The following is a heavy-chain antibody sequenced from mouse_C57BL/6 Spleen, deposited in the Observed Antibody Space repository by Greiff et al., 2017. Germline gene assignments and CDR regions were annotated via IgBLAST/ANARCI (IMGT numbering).Heavy chain of an antibody. V-gene: IGHV1-74*01. D-gene: IGHD4-1*01. CDR3: AIGEGLGIWFAY. Sequence: VQLQQPGAELVKPGASVKVSCKASGYTFTSYWMHWVKQRPGQGLEWIGRIHPSDSDTNYNQKFKGKATLTVDKSSSTAYMQLSSLTSEASAVYYCAIGEGLGIWFAYWGQGTLVTVSA. CDR1: GYTFTSYW. CDR2: IHPSDSDT. J-gene: IGHJ3*01.